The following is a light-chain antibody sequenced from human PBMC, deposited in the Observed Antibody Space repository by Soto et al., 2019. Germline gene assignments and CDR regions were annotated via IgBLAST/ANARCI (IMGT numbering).Light chain of an antibody. V-gene: IGLV4-69*01. CDR2: LNTDGSH. CDR1: SGHSGYA. J-gene: IGLJ1*01. Sequence: QSVLTQSPSASASLGASVKLTCTLSSGHSGYAIAWHQQQPEKGPRYLMRLNTDGSHSKGDGIPDRFSASSSGAERYLIIPSRLSEDEADYSCQTWGTGTLYVFGPGTKLTVL. CDR3: QTWGTGTLYV.